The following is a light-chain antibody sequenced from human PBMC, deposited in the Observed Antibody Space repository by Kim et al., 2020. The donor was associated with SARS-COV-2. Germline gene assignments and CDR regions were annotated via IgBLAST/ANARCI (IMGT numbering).Light chain of an antibody. J-gene: IGLJ1*01. CDR3: ASWDDSLSAYV. CDR2: QNV. V-gene: IGLV1-44*01. Sequence: GQKITISCSGSNCNFGSNTVAGYHQVPGTAPKRLIHQNVARPSGVPERFSGSKSGTSASLATRGLQPDDEATYFCASWDDSLSAYVFGLGTKVTVL. CDR1: NCNFGSNT.